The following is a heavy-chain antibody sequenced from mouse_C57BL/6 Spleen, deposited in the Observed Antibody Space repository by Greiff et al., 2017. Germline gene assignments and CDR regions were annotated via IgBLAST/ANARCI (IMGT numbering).Heavy chain of an antibody. J-gene: IGHJ3*01. CDR2: INPGSGGT. CDR3: AREDGPFVY. Sequence: VQLQQSGAELVRPGTSVKVSCKASGYAFTNYLIEWVKQRPGQGLEWIGVINPGSGGTNYNEKFKGKATLTADKSSSTAYMQLSSLTSEDSAVYFCAREDGPFVYWGQGTLVTVSA. D-gene: IGHD2-3*01. V-gene: IGHV1-54*01. CDR1: GYAFTNYL.